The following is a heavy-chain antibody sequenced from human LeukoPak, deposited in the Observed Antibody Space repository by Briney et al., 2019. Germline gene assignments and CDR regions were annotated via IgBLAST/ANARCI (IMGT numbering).Heavy chain of an antibody. CDR3: AREGGLEAFDI. J-gene: IGHJ3*02. CDR2: IKQDGIEK. CDR1: GFTLSSYW. Sequence: GGSLRLSCAAPGFTLSSYWMSWVRQAPGKGLEWVANIKQDGIEKYYVDSVKGRFTISRDNAKNSLYLQINSLRAEDTAVYYCAREGGLEAFDIWGQGTMVTVSS. D-gene: IGHD5-12*01. V-gene: IGHV3-7*01.